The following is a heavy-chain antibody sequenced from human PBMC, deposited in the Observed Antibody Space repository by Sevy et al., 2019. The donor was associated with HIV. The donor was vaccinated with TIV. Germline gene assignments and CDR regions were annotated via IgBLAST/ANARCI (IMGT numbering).Heavy chain of an antibody. CDR1: GFTFSSYA. V-gene: IGHV3-64D*06. CDR2: ISSNGGST. D-gene: IGHD6-19*01. CDR3: VKDGIAVAGNGTDSAFDI. Sequence: GGSLRLSCSASGFTFSSYAMHWVRQAPGKGLEYVSAISSNGGSTYYPDSVKGRLTISRDNSRNTLDLQMGSLSAEDTAVYYCVKDGIAVAGNGTDSAFDIWGQGTMVTVSS. J-gene: IGHJ3*02.